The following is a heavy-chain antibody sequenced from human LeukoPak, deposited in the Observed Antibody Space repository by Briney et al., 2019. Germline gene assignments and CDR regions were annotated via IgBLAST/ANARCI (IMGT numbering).Heavy chain of an antibody. CDR2: ISGSGGST. CDR3: AKDPSSEGYCYGMDV. CDR1: GFTFSSYA. J-gene: IGHJ6*02. Sequence: GGSLRLSCAAPGFTFSSYAMSWVRQAPGKGLEWVSAISGSGGSTYYADSVKGRFTISRDNSKNTLYLQMNSLRAEDTAVYYCAKDPSSEGYCYGMDVWGQGTTVTVSS. V-gene: IGHV3-23*01. D-gene: IGHD6-13*01.